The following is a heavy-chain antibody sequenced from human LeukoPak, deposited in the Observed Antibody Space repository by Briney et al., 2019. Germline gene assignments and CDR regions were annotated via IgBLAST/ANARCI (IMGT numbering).Heavy chain of an antibody. V-gene: IGHV3-30-3*01. J-gene: IGHJ4*02. CDR1: GGTFISYA. CDR2: ISYDGSNK. CDR3: ARDGSPPYFDD. D-gene: IGHD1-26*01. Sequence: SCKASGGTFISYAMHWVRQAPGKGLEWVAVISYDGSNKYYADSVKGRFTISRDDSKNTLYLQMNSLRAEDTAVYYCARDGSPPYFDDWGQGTLVTVSS.